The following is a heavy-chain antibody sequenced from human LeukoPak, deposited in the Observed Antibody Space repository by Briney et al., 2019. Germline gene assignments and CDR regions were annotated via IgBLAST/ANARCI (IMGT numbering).Heavy chain of an antibody. CDR2: TYYRSKWYD. D-gene: IGHD6-19*01. CDR1: GDSVSSNNGA. Sequence: SQTLSLTCAISGDSVSSNNGAWNWIRQSPSRGLEWLGRTYYRSKWYDDYAGSVKGRISISPDTSKNQFSLQLYSVTPEDTAVYYCARDVGTSGWYTFEFWGQGTLVTVYS. CDR3: ARDVGTSGWYTFEF. J-gene: IGHJ4*02. V-gene: IGHV6-1*01.